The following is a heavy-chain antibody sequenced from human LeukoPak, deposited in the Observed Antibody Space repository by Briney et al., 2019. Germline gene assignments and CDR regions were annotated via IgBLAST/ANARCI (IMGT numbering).Heavy chain of an antibody. CDR1: GGSISSGDYY. V-gene: IGHV4-30-4*01. CDR3: ARRGGSGRAFDY. D-gene: IGHD1-26*01. CDR2: IYYSGST. J-gene: IGHJ4*02. Sequence: SETLSLTCTVSGGSISSGDYYWSWIRQPPGKGLEWIGYIYYSGSTYYNPSLKSRVTISVDTSKNQFSLKLSSVTAADTAVYYCARRGGSGRAFDYWGQGTLVTVSS.